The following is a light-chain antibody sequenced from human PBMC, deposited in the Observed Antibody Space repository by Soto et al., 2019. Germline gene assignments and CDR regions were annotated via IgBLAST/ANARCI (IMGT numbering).Light chain of an antibody. CDR1: QGISSS. CDR3: QQLKSFPLS. V-gene: IGKV1-9*01. CDR2: AAS. J-gene: IGKJ4*01. Sequence: IQLTQSPSSLSASVGDRVTITCRASQGISSSLAWYQQQPGKAPKLLIYAASTLQSGVPSRFSGSGSGTDFTLTISSLQHEDFATYYCQQLKSFPLSFGGGTTVQIK.